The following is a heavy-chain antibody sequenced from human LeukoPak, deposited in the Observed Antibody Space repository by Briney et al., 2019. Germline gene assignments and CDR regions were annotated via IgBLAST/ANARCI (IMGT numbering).Heavy chain of an antibody. Sequence: SETLSLTCTVSGGSISSYYWSWIRQPPGKGLEWIGYIYYSGSTNYNPSLKSRVTISADTSKNQFSLKLSSVTAADTAVYYCAGGQGIRIAARPAGRRYDYWGQGTLVTVSS. D-gene: IGHD6-6*01. V-gene: IGHV4-59*01. CDR1: GGSISSYY. CDR3: AGGQGIRIAARPAGRRYDY. J-gene: IGHJ4*02. CDR2: IYYSGST.